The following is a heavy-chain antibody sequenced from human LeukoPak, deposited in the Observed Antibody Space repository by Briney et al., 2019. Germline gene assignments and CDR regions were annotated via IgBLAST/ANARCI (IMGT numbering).Heavy chain of an antibody. D-gene: IGHD3-22*01. CDR3: AREGAYYYDSSGYYMR. Sequence: SETLSLTCTVSGGSISSGSYYWSWIRQPAGKGLEWIGRIYTSGSTNYNPSLKSRVTISVDTSKNQFSLKLSSVTAADTAVYYCAREGAYYYDSSGYYMRWGQGTLVTVSS. CDR2: IYTSGST. J-gene: IGHJ4*02. CDR1: GGSISSGSYY. V-gene: IGHV4-61*02.